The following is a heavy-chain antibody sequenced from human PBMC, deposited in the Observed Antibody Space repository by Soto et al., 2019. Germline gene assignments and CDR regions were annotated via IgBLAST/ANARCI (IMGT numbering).Heavy chain of an antibody. V-gene: IGHV1-18*01. Sequence: QVHLVQSGAEVKKPGASVKVSCKASGYTFTSYGITWVRQAPGQGLEWMGWISAHNGNTDYAHKLQGRVIVTRDTSTSTAYMELRSLRYDDTAVYYCARGRYGDYWGQGALVTVSS. CDR1: GYTFTSYG. D-gene: IGHD1-1*01. J-gene: IGHJ4*02. CDR3: ARGRYGDY. CDR2: ISAHNGNT.